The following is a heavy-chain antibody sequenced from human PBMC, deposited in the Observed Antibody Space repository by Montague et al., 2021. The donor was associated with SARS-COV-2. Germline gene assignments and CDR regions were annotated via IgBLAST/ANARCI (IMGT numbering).Heavy chain of an antibody. CDR2: IFGSGAGT. CDR3: AKNGGSGSLVYWYFDL. J-gene: IGHJ2*01. D-gene: IGHD2-8*01. Sequence: SLRLSCAASGFPFNTYTMTWVRQAPVKGLEWVSSIFGSGAGTYYXDSXHVRFTISRDNSKNTLYLQLHSLRAEDTAVYYCAKNGGSGSLVYWYFDLWGRGTPVAVSS. V-gene: IGHV3-23*01. CDR1: GFPFNTYT.